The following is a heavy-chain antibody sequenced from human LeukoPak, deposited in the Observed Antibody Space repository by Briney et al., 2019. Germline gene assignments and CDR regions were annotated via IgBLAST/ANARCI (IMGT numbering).Heavy chain of an antibody. D-gene: IGHD3-22*01. CDR1: GYTFTSYD. Sequence: ASVNVSCKASGYTFTSYDINWVRQATGQGLEWMGWMNPNSGNTGYAQKFQGRVTITRNTSISTAYMELSSLRSEDTAVYYCARIDSFSGYSYYYYMDVWGKGTTVTVSS. J-gene: IGHJ6*03. CDR3: ARIDSFSGYSYYYYMDV. V-gene: IGHV1-8*03. CDR2: MNPNSGNT.